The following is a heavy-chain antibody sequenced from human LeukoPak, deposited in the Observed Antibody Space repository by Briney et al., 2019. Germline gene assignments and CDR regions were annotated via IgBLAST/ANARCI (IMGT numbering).Heavy chain of an antibody. CDR3: ARDTYYHDSSGLKNKRFDY. V-gene: IGHV3-66*01. Sequence: PGGSLRLSCAASGFTVSSNYMSWVRQAPGKGLEWVSVIYSGGSTYYADSVKGRFTISRDNSKNTLYLQMNSLRAEDTAVYYCARDTYYHDSSGLKNKRFDYWGQGTLVTVSS. CDR2: IYSGGST. CDR1: GFTVSSNY. J-gene: IGHJ4*02. D-gene: IGHD3-22*01.